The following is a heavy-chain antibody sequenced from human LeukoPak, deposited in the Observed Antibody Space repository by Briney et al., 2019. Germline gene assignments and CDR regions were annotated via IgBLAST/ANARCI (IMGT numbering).Heavy chain of an antibody. CDR2: IKSKTDGGTT. V-gene: IGHV3-15*01. D-gene: IGHD3-16*01. CDR3: ARESARLGPYYYYYYGMDV. J-gene: IGHJ6*02. Sequence: GGSLRLSCAASGFTFSNAWMSWVRQAPGKGLEWVGRIKSKTDGGTTDYAAPVKGRFTISRDDSKNTLYLQMNSLKTEDTAVYYCARESARLGPYYYYYYGMDVWGQGTTVTVSS. CDR1: GFTFSNAW.